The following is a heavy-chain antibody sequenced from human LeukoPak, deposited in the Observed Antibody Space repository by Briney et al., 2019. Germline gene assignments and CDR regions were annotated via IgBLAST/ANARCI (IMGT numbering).Heavy chain of an antibody. CDR1: GFTFSTFG. CDR2: ISYDGSNK. D-gene: IGHD6-13*01. Sequence: GGSLRLSCAASGFTFSTFGMHWVRQAPGKGLEWVVVISYDGSNKYYGDSVKGRFTISRDNSKNTLYLQMNSLRAEDTAVYYCAKKFPGTVAAGPDHWGQGTLVTVSS. V-gene: IGHV3-30*18. CDR3: AKKFPGTVAAGPDH. J-gene: IGHJ4*02.